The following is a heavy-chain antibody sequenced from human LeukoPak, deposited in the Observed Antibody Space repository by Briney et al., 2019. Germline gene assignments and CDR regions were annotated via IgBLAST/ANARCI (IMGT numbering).Heavy chain of an antibody. CDR2: IYHSGST. D-gene: IGHD3-3*01. J-gene: IGHJ5*02. V-gene: IGHV4-30-2*01. CDR3: VRETYYDFWSGSDWFDP. Sequence: SETLSLTCTVSGGSISSGGYYWSWIRQPPGKGLEWIGYIYHSGSTYYNPSLKSRVTISVDRSKNQFSLKLSSVTAADTAVYYCVRETYYDFWSGSDWFDPWGQGTLVTVSS. CDR1: GGSISSGGYY.